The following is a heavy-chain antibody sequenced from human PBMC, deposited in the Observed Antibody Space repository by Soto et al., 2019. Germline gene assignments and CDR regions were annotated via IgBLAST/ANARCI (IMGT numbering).Heavy chain of an antibody. Sequence: LRLSCSASGFTFSSYAMHWVRQAPGKGLEYVSAISSNGGSTYYADSVKGRFTISRDNSKNTLYLQVSSLRAEDTAVYYCANYDSSGYLSPPDYWGQGTLVTVSS. CDR2: ISSNGGST. V-gene: IGHV3-64D*06. CDR1: GFTFSSYA. J-gene: IGHJ4*02. D-gene: IGHD3-22*01. CDR3: ANYDSSGYLSPPDY.